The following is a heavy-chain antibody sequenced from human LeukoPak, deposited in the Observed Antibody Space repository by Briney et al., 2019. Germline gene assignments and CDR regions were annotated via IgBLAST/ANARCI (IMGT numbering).Heavy chain of an antibody. V-gene: IGHV1-2*06. CDR2: INPNSGGT. D-gene: IGHD3/OR15-3a*01. J-gene: IGHJ4*02. Sequence: ASVKVSCKASGYTFTGYYMHWVRQAPGQGLEWMGRINPNSGGTNYAQKFQGRVTMTRDTSISTAYMEVSRLRSDDTAVYYCAREDFSRENFDYWGQGTLVTVSS. CDR3: AREDFSRENFDY. CDR1: GYTFTGYY.